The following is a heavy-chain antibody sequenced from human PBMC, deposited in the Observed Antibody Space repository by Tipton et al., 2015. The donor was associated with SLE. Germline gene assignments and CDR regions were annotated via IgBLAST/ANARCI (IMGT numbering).Heavy chain of an antibody. CDR2: IDHSGGT. CDR1: GGSFSSYY. D-gene: IGHD6-13*01. CDR3: ARDRSSSWGGNAFDI. J-gene: IGHJ3*02. Sequence: TLSLTCTVYGGSFSSYYWIWIRQPPGKGLEWIGEIDHSGGTKYNPSLQSRVSISVDTSKNQFSLKLSSVTAADTAVYYCARDRSSSWGGNAFDIWGQGTMVTVSS. V-gene: IGHV4-34*01.